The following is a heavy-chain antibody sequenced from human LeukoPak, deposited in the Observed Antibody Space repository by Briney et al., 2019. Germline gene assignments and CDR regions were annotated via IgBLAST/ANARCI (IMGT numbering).Heavy chain of an antibody. Sequence: SVKVSCKASGGTFSSYAISWVRQAPGQGLEWMGGIIRIFGTANYAQKFQGRVTITADESTSTAYMELSSLRSEDTAVYYCARTEGTYYYDSSGYYGYLDYWGQGTLVTVSS. V-gene: IGHV1-69*01. CDR1: GGTFSSYA. D-gene: IGHD3-22*01. J-gene: IGHJ4*02. CDR3: ARTEGTYYYDSSGYYGYLDY. CDR2: IIRIFGTA.